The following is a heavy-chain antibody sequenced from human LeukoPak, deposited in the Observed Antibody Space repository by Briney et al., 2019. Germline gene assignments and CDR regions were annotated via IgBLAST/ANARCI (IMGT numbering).Heavy chain of an antibody. Sequence: SGPALVKPTETLTLTCTVSGISLRDTKMGVTWIRQPPGEALEWLAHIFSDDKNYYNTALKSRLIISEDASKSQVVLTMINMDPVDTATYYCARMISGDDGDYLDNWGQGTPVTVSS. D-gene: IGHD4-17*01. CDR3: ARMISGDDGDYLDN. CDR2: IFSDDKN. V-gene: IGHV2-26*01. J-gene: IGHJ4*02. CDR1: GISLRDTKMG.